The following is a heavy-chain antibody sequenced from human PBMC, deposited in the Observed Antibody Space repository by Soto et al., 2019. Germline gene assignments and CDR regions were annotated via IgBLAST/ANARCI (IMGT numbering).Heavy chain of an antibody. Sequence: SETLSLTCTVSGGSISSYYWSWIRQPPGKGLEWIGYISYSGSTNYNPSLKSRVTISVDTSRNQFSLRLSPVTAADTAIYYCAREKYDSSFDYWGQGTLVTVSS. CDR2: ISYSGST. V-gene: IGHV4-59*01. CDR1: GGSISSYY. CDR3: AREKYDSSFDY. J-gene: IGHJ4*02. D-gene: IGHD3-22*01.